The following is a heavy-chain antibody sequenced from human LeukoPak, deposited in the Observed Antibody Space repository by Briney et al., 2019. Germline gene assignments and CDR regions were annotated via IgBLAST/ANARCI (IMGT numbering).Heavy chain of an antibody. D-gene: IGHD5-12*01. J-gene: IGHJ4*02. V-gene: IGHV4-30-4*01. CDR1: GGSISSYY. Sequence: SETLSLTCTVSGGSISSYYWSWIRQPPGKGLEWIGYIYYSGSTYYNPSLKSRVTISVDTSKNQFSLKLSSVTAADTAVYYCARERLKSGYKDYWGQGTLVTVSS. CDR2: IYYSGST. CDR3: ARERLKSGYKDY.